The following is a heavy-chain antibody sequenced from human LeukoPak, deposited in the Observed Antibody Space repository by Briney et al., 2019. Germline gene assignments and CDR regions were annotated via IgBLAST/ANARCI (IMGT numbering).Heavy chain of an antibody. CDR2: ISSSSSYI. CDR3: ARDGPRRYQVLRQGYFDL. CDR1: GFTFSSYS. Sequence: PGGSLRLSCAASGFTFSSYSMNWVRQAPGKGLEWVSSISSSSSYIYYADSVKGRFTISRGNAKNSLYLQMNSLRAEDTAVYYCARDGPRRYQVLRQGYFDLWGRGTLVTVSS. V-gene: IGHV3-21*01. J-gene: IGHJ2*01. D-gene: IGHD2-2*01.